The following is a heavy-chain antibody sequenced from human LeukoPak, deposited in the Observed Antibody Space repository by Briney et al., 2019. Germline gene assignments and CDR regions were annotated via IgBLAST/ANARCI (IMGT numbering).Heavy chain of an antibody. V-gene: IGHV3-30*03. D-gene: IGHD3-10*01. J-gene: IGHJ6*02. CDR3: ARYYGSGRGYYGLDV. CDR1: GFTVNSNL. CDR2: IPYDGSNK. Sequence: PGGSLRLSCAASGFTVNSNLMSWVRQAPGKGLEWITLIPYDGSNKYYADSVKGRFTISRDNSKNTLYLQMNSLRAEDTAVYYCARYYGSGRGYYGLDVWGQGTTVTVFS.